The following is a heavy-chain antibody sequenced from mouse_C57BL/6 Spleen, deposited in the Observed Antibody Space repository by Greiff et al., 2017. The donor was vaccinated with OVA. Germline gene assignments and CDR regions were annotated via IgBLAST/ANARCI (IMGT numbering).Heavy chain of an antibody. D-gene: IGHD3-2*02. CDR1: GYTFTDYE. CDR2: IDPETGGT. V-gene: IGHV1-15*01. CDR3: TREAQAYYFDY. Sequence: VQLQQSGAELVRPGASVTLSCKASGYTFTDYEMHWVKQTPVHGLEWIGAIDPETGGTAYNQKFKGKAILTADKSSSTAYMELRSLTSEDSAFYYCTREAQAYYFDYWGQGTTLTVSS. J-gene: IGHJ2*01.